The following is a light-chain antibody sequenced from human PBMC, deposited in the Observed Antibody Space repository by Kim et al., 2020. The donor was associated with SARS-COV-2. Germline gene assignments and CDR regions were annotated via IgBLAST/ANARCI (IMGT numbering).Light chain of an antibody. CDR1: QSVSTN. V-gene: IGKV3-15*01. CDR3: HQYNHWVSWT. J-gene: IGKJ1*01. Sequence: EIVMTQSPATLSVSPGERATLSCRASQSVSTNLAWYQQKPGQAPRLLIYGVSTRATGDPARFSGSGSGTEFTLTISSLQSEDFAVYYCHQYNHWVSWTFGQGTKVDIK. CDR2: GVS.